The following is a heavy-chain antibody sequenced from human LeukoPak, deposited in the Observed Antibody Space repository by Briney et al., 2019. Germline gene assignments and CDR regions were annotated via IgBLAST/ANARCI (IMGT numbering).Heavy chain of an antibody. CDR1: GFTFSSYA. V-gene: IGHV3-23*01. CDR3: ARDRIRGVISFGYFYGMDV. Sequence: PGGSLRLSCAASGFTFSSYAMSWVRQAPGKGLEWVSAISGSGGSTYYADSVKGRFTVSRDNSKNTLYLQINSLRVEDTAVYYCARDRIRGVISFGYFYGMDVWGQGTTVTVSS. CDR2: ISGSGGST. D-gene: IGHD3-10*01. J-gene: IGHJ6*02.